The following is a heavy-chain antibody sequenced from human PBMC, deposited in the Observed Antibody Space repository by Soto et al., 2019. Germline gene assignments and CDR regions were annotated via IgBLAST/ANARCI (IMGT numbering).Heavy chain of an antibody. J-gene: IGHJ4*02. Sequence: GSLRLSCAVSGFYFNNYGINWVRQAPGKGLEWVSSVSKSDYTYYSDSVKGRFTISRDNAKNSVSLQMNSLRAEDTAVYYCAREDSIIIPAVSDFCGQGTLVNVSS. V-gene: IGHV3-21*01. CDR2: VSKSDYT. CDR3: AREDSIIIPAVSDF. D-gene: IGHD2-2*01. CDR1: GFYFNNYG.